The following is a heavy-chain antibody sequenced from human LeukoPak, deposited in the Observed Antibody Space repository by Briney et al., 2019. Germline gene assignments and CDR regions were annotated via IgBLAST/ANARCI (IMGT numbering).Heavy chain of an antibody. CDR1: GFTFGSYW. D-gene: IGHD6-13*01. Sequence: PGRSLRLSCAASGFTFGSYWMHWVRQAPGKGLVWVSRINSDGSSTSYADSVKGRFTISRDNAKNTLYLQMNSLRAEDTAVYYCARGSPYSSSWYTYWGQGTLVTVSS. CDR3: ARGSPYSSSWYTY. J-gene: IGHJ4*02. CDR2: INSDGSST. V-gene: IGHV3-74*01.